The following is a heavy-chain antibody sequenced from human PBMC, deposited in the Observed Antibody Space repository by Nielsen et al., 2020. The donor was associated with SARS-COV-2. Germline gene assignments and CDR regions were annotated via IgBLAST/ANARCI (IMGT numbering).Heavy chain of an antibody. Sequence: GESLKISCAASGFTFSSYAMSWVRQAPGKGLEWVSAISGSGGSTYYADSVKGRFTISRDNSKNTLYLQMNSLRAEDTAVYYCARDTVAAAGTGYSRFDPWGQGTLVTVSS. CDR3: ARDTVAAAGTGYSRFDP. V-gene: IGHV3-23*01. D-gene: IGHD6-13*01. CDR1: GFTFSSYA. J-gene: IGHJ5*02. CDR2: ISGSGGST.